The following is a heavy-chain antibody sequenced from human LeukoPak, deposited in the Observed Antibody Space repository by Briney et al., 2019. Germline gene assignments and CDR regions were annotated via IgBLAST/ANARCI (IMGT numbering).Heavy chain of an antibody. CDR3: AKKGRGTWSFDY. CDR1: GFTFSNYA. V-gene: IGHV3-23*01. CDR2: ISGGGVGT. D-gene: IGHD6-13*01. Sequence: PGGSLRLSCAASGFTFSNYAMSWVRQAPGKGLEWVSAISGGGVGTYYADSVKGRFTISRDNSKNTLFLQMNSLRAEDAAVYYCAKKGRGTWSFDYWGQGTLVTVSS. J-gene: IGHJ4*02.